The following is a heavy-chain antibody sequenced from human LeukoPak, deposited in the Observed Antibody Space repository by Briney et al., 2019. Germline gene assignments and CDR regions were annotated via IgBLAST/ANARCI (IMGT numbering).Heavy chain of an antibody. CDR3: ARGVIFGLRLNWFDP. J-gene: IGHJ5*02. CDR2: INHSGST. D-gene: IGHD3/OR15-3a*01. Sequence: SETLSLTCAVYGGSFSGYYWSWIRQPPGKGLEWIGEINHSGSTNYNPSLKSRVTISVDTSKNQFSLKLSSVTAADTAVYYCARGVIFGLRLNWFDPWGQGTLVTVSS. CDR1: GGSFSGYY. V-gene: IGHV4-34*01.